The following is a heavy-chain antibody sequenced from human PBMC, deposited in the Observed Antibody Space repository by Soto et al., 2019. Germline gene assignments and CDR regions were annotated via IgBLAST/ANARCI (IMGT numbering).Heavy chain of an antibody. Sequence: RSLTCTVSGGSVSSGSYYWSWIRQPPGKGLEWIGYIYYSGSTNYNPSLKSRVTISVDTSKNQFSLKLSSVTAADTAVYYCARTMVGARAGYFDYWGRGTLVTVSS. CDR1: GGSVSSGSYY. CDR2: IYYSGST. V-gene: IGHV4-61*01. CDR3: ARTMVGARAGYFDY. J-gene: IGHJ4*02. D-gene: IGHD1-26*01.